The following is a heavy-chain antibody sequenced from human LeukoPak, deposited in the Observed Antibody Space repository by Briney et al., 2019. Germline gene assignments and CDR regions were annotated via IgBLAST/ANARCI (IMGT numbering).Heavy chain of an antibody. CDR2: IYTSGST. V-gene: IGHV4-4*07. D-gene: IGHD2-2*01. CDR1: GGTISSYY. J-gene: IGHJ2*01. CDR3: ARDRSDCSSTSCYPSYWYFDL. Sequence: PSETLSLTCTVSGGTISSYYWSWIRQPAGKGLEWIGRIYTSGSTNYNPSLKSRVTMSVDTSKNQFSLKLSSVTAADTAVYYCARDRSDCSSTSCYPSYWYFDLWGRGTLVTVSS.